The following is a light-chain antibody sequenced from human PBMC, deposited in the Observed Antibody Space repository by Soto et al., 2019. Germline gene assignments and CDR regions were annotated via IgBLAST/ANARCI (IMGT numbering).Light chain of an antibody. Sequence: QSALTQPASMSGSPGQSITISCTGTSGDIGGYNYVSWYQQHPGKAPKLMIYDVSDRPSGVSNRFSGSKSGNTASLTISGLRAEDEADYYCSSYTTSNTLLFGGGTKLTVL. CDR3: SSYTTSNTLL. J-gene: IGLJ2*01. V-gene: IGLV2-14*01. CDR2: DVS. CDR1: SGDIGGYNY.